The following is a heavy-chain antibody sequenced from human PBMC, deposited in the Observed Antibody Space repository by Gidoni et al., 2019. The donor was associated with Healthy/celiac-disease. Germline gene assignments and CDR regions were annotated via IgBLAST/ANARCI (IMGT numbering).Heavy chain of an antibody. V-gene: IGHV3-30*18. Sequence: VQLVESGGGVVQPGSSLRLSCAASGFHLSSYGMHWVRQAPGKGMEWVSVISYDGSNKYYADSVKGRFTISRDKSKNTLYLQMNSLRAEDTAVYYCAKVSYDSSGYYYASGDAFDIWGQGTMVTVSS. CDR1: GFHLSSYG. J-gene: IGHJ3*02. CDR3: AKVSYDSSGYYYASGDAFDI. CDR2: ISYDGSNK. D-gene: IGHD3-22*01.